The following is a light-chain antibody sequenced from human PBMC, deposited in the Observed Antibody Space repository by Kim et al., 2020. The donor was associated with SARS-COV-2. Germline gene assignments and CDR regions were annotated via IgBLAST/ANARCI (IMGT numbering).Light chain of an antibody. CDR2: EVS. V-gene: IGLV2-23*02. Sequence: QSALTQPASVSGSPGQSITLSCTGTSSDVGSYNLVSWYQQHPGKAPKLMIYEVSKRPSGVSNRFSGSKSGNTASLTISGLQAEDEADYYCCSYAGSSTFGVFGGGTQLTV. J-gene: IGLJ3*02. CDR1: SSDVGSYNL. CDR3: CSYAGSSTFGV.